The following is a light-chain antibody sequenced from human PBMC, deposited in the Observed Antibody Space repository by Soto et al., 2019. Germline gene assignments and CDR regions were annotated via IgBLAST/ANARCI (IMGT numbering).Light chain of an antibody. J-gene: IGKJ1*01. CDR3: QQRSNWPPET. CDR2: DAS. CDR1: QSFSSY. Sequence: EIVLTQSPATLSLSPGERATLSCRASQSFSSYLVWYQQKPDQAPRLLIYDASNRATRIPARFSGSGSGTDLTRTISSLEPEDFAVYYCQQRSNWPPETFGQGTKGVIK. V-gene: IGKV3-11*01.